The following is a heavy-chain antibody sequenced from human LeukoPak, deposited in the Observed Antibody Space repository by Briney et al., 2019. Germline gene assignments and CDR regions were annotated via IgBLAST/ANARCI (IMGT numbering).Heavy chain of an antibody. J-gene: IGHJ4*02. CDR2: INPNSGGT. CDR3: ARSTALMYYDILTGYYTSYYFDY. D-gene: IGHD3-9*01. CDR1: GYTFTGYY. Sequence: EASVKVSCKASGYTFTGYYMHWVRQAPGQGLEWMGWINPNSGGTNYAQKFQGWVTMTRDTSISTAYMELSRLRSDDTAVYYCARSTALMYYDILTGYYTSYYFDYWGRGTLVTVSS. V-gene: IGHV1-2*04.